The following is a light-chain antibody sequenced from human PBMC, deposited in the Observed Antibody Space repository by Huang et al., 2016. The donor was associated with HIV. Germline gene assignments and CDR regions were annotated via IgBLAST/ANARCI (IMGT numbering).Light chain of an antibody. CDR3: QQYGTSPPLT. Sequence: EIVLTQSPGTLSLSPGERATLSCRASPSVGSSYLAWYQHKPGQAPRLLIYGASSRATGIPDRFSGSGSGTDFILTISRLEPEDFAVYYCQQYGTSPPLTFGGGTKVEIK. V-gene: IGKV3-20*01. J-gene: IGKJ4*01. CDR1: PSVGSSY. CDR2: GAS.